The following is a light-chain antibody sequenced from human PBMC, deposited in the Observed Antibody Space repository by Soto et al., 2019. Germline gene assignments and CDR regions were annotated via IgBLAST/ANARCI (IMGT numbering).Light chain of an antibody. CDR1: QSIGSW. Sequence: DIQLTQSPSTLSASVGDRVTITCRASQSIGSWLAWYQQTPGQAPKLLIYTASHLHSGVPSRFSGSGFGTEFTLTISSLQPDDFATYYCQRCYFFPYTFGQGTKVEIK. CDR2: TAS. CDR3: QRCYFFPYT. V-gene: IGKV1-5*03. J-gene: IGKJ2*01.